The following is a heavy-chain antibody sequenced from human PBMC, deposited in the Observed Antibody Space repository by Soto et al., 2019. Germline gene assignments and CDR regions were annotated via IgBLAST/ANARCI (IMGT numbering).Heavy chain of an antibody. V-gene: IGHV3-48*02. J-gene: IGHJ4*02. CDR1: GFTFSTYS. D-gene: IGHD1-1*01. CDR3: VTVLQPASYDVVLVN. CDR2: ISSSSSSVI. Sequence: EVRLVESGGGLVQPGGSLRLSCAASGFTFSTYSMNWVRQAPGKGLEWISYISSSSSSVIHYADSVKGRFTISRDNVQNPLYLQMDSLRDEDTAVYYCVTVLQPASYDVVLVNWGQGALVTVSS.